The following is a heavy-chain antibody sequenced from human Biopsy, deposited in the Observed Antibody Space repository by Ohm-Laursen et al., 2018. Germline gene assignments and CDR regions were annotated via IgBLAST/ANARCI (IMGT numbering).Heavy chain of an antibody. CDR2: IWYDGSNK. CDR3: ARDQSGLRGINWYFDL. CDR1: GFTFSNYG. D-gene: IGHD5/OR15-5a*01. J-gene: IGHJ2*01. Sequence: SLRLSCAASGFTFSNYGMHWVRQAPGKGLEWVALIWYDGSNKNSEDSVKGRFTVSRDNSKNTLFLQMNNLRAEETAVYYCARDQSGLRGINWYFDLWGRGTLVTVSS. V-gene: IGHV3-33*01.